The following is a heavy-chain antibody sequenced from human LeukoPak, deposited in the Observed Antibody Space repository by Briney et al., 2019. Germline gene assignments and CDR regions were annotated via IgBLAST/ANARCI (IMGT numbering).Heavy chain of an antibody. J-gene: IGHJ6*02. CDR2: ISWNSGSI. V-gene: IGHV3-9*01. CDR3: AKDTSIAVAGTAFYGMDV. D-gene: IGHD6-19*01. Sequence: GGSLRLSCAASGFTFDDYTMHWVRQAPGKGLEWVSAISWNSGSIGYADSVKGRFTISRDNAKNSLYLQMNSLRAEDTALYYCAKDTSIAVAGTAFYGMDVWGQGTTVTVSS. CDR1: GFTFDDYT.